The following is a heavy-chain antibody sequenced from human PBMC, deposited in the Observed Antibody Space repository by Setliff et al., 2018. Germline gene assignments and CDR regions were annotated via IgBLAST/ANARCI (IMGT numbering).Heavy chain of an antibody. CDR2: MYYSGKT. V-gene: IGHV4-39*01. CDR3: SRGPSKVQFDT. Sequence: PSETLSLTCTVSGGYIARSYFYWGWIRQSPGKGLEWIGTMYYSGKTFYMPSLQSRATISADTSTNQLSLKLSSVTAADTAVYYCSRGPSKVQFDTWGRGIPVTVSS. J-gene: IGHJ5*02. CDR1: GGYIARSYFY. D-gene: IGHD4-4*01.